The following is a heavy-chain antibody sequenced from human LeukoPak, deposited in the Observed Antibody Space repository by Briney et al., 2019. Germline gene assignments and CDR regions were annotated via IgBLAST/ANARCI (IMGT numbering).Heavy chain of an antibody. J-gene: IGHJ5*02. V-gene: IGHV1-8*01. CDR1: GYTFTSYD. CDR3: ARGGYSGYGVTTPFDP. D-gene: IGHD5-12*01. Sequence: ASVKVSCKASGYTFTSYDINWVRQATGQGLEWMGWMNPNSGNTGYAQKFQGRVTMTRNTSISTAYMELSSLRSEDTAVYYCARGGYSGYGVTTPFDPWGQGTLVTASS. CDR2: MNPNSGNT.